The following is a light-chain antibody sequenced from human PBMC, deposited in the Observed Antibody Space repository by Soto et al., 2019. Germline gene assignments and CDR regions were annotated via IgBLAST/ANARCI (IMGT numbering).Light chain of an antibody. CDR2: GES. Sequence: DIVMTQSPATLSVSPGKRATLSCRASQGVSSNLAWYQQKPGQAPRLLIYGESTRATGIPARFSGSGSGKELTLTTSSLQSEDFAVYYCKQFSSHQHTFGAGTKVDIX. CDR3: KQFSSHQHT. J-gene: IGKJ4*01. V-gene: IGKV3-15*01. CDR1: QGVSSN.